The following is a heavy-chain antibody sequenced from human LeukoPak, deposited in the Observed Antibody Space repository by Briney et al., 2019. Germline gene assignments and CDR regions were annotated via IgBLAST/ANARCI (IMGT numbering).Heavy chain of an antibody. CDR3: ARDGYNIAAFDI. CDR1: GFTFDDYA. CDR2: ISWNSGSI. Sequence: GGSLRLSCAASGFTFDDYAMHWVRQAPGKGLEWVSGISWNSGSIGYADSVKGRFTISRDNAKNSLYLQMNSLRAEDTAVYYCARDGYNIAAFDIWGQGTMVTVSS. V-gene: IGHV3-9*01. D-gene: IGHD5-24*01. J-gene: IGHJ3*02.